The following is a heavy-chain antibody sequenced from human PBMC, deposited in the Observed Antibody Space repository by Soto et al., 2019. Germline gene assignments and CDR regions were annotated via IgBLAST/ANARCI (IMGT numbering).Heavy chain of an antibody. J-gene: IGHJ2*01. CDR2: ITDSGGST. CDR1: GFTFSTYA. D-gene: IGHD2-15*01. CDR3: ARAAVVANTEGFYWYFDL. Sequence: GGSLRLSCAASGFTFSTYAMSWVRQAPGKGLECISTITDSGGSTYYADSVKGRFTISRDNSKNTLYLQMNSLRVEDTAVYSCARAAVVANTEGFYWYFDLWGRGNLVTVSS. V-gene: IGHV3-23*01.